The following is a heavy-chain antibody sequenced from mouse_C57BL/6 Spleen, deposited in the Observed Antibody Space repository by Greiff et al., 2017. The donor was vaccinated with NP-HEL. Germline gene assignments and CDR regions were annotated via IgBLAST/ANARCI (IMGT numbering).Heavy chain of an antibody. CDR1: GYTFTSYD. CDR3: ARYPYDYDEAWFAY. J-gene: IGHJ3*01. V-gene: IGHV1-85*01. Sequence: VQLVESGPELVKPGASVKLSCKASGYTFTSYDINWVKQRPGQGLEWIGWIYPRDGSTKYNEKFKGKATLTVDTSSSTAYMELHSLTSEDSAVYFCARYPYDYDEAWFAYWGQGTLVTVSA. CDR2: IYPRDGST. D-gene: IGHD2-4*01.